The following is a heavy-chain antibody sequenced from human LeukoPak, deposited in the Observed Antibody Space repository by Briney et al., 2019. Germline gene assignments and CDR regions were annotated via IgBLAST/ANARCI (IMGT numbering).Heavy chain of an antibody. D-gene: IGHD3-3*01. Sequence: SETLSLTCAVSGASISRGDFYWNWIRQPAGKGLEWIGRSYTSGSTDYSPSLQSRVTISLDTSKNQFSLKLRSVTAADSAMYYCAGGPDSAKAGYWGQGTLVAVSS. CDR3: AGGPDSAKAGY. V-gene: IGHV4-61*02. J-gene: IGHJ4*02. CDR1: GASISRGDFY. CDR2: SYTSGST.